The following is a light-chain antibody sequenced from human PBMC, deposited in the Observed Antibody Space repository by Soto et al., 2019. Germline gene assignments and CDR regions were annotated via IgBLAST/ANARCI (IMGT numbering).Light chain of an antibody. CDR2: DAS. Sequence: DIQMTQSPSSLSASVGDRVTITCQASQDISNYLNWYQQKPGKAPKLLIYDASSLESGVPSRFSGSGSGTEFTLTISSLQPDDFATYYCQQYNSFWTFGQGTKVDIK. CDR1: QDISNY. J-gene: IGKJ1*01. V-gene: IGKV1-5*01. CDR3: QQYNSFWT.